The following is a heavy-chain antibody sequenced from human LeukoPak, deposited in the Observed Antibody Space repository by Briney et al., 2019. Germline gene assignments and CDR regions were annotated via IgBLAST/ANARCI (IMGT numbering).Heavy chain of an antibody. CDR3: ARDPRYCSSTSCYYYYGMDV. CDR2: ISSSGSTI. Sequence: PGGSLRLSCAASGFTFSDYYMSWIRQAPGKGLEWVSYISSSGSTIYYADSVKGRFTISRDNAKNSLYLRMNSLRAEDTAVYYCARDPRYCSSTSCYYYYGMDVWGQGTTVTVSS. V-gene: IGHV3-11*01. J-gene: IGHJ6*02. D-gene: IGHD2-2*01. CDR1: GFTFSDYY.